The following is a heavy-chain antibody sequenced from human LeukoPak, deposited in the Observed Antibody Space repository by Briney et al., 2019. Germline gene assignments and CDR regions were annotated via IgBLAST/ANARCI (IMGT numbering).Heavy chain of an antibody. CDR2: IYYSGST. V-gene: IGHV4-59*11. CDR3: ARVGLAAVAIDY. D-gene: IGHD6-13*01. Sequence: PSETLSLTCTVSGGSISSHYWSWIRQPPGKGLEWIGYIYYSGSTNYNPSLKSRVTISVDTSKNQFSLKLSSVTAADTAVYYSARVGLAAVAIDYWGQGTLVTVSS. CDR1: GGSISSHY. J-gene: IGHJ4*02.